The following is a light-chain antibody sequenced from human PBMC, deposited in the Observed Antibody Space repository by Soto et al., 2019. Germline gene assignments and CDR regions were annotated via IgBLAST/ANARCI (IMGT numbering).Light chain of an antibody. Sequence: QSVLPQPPSASGTPGQRVIVSCSGSTSNIGSNYVYWYQQAPRTAPKLLIYRNNQRPSGVPDRFSGSKSGTSASLAISGLRSEDEADYYCATWDDSLSGTVFGGGTKLTVL. J-gene: IGLJ2*01. V-gene: IGLV1-47*01. CDR1: TSNIGSNY. CDR3: ATWDDSLSGTV. CDR2: RNN.